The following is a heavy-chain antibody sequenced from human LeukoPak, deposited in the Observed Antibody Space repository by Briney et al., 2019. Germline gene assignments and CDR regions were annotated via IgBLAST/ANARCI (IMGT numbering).Heavy chain of an antibody. CDR3: ARGTPMVRGAALFFDY. CDR2: VYSSGTT. D-gene: IGHD3-10*01. Sequence: SETLSLTCIVSGGSISSYYWNWIRQPAGKGQEWIGRVYSSGTTDYNPSLKSRVTISLDKSKNHFSLKLTSVTAADTAVYFCARGTPMVRGAALFFDYWGQGILVTVSS. V-gene: IGHV4-4*07. J-gene: IGHJ4*02. CDR1: GGSISSYY.